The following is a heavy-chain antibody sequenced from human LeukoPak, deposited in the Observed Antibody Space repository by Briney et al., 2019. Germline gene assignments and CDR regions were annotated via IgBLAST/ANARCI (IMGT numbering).Heavy chain of an antibody. V-gene: IGHV4-34*01. Sequence: SQTLSLTCAVYGGSFSGYYCSWIRQPPGKGLEWIGEINHSGSTNYNPSLKSRVTISVDTSKHQFSLRLSSVTAADTAVYYCAGYYYGMDVWGQGTTVTVSS. CDR2: INHSGST. CDR3: AGYYYGMDV. J-gene: IGHJ6*02. CDR1: GGSFSGYY.